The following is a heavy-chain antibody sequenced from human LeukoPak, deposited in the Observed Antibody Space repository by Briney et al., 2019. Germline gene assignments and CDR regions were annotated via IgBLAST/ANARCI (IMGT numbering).Heavy chain of an antibody. CDR3: ARDRAREITMVRGVIIDYFDY. CDR2: IIPILGIA. J-gene: IGHJ4*02. V-gene: IGHV1-69*04. CDR1: GGTFSSYA. D-gene: IGHD3-10*01. Sequence: ASAKVSCKASGGTFSSYAISWVRQAPGQGLEWMGRIIPILGIANYAQKFQGRVTITADKSTSTAYMELSSLRSEDTAVYYCARDRAREITMVRGVIIDYFDYWGQGTLVTVSS.